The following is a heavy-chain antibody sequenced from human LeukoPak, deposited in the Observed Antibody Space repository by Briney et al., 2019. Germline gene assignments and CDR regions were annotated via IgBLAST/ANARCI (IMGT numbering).Heavy chain of an antibody. CDR3: AKDESTSIVVVTLFDY. D-gene: IGHD2-21*02. CDR1: GFTFSSYA. V-gene: IGHV3-23*01. CDR2: ISGSGGST. Sequence: GGSLRLSCAASGFTFSSYAMSWVRQAPGKGREWVSAISGSGGSTYYADSVKGRFTISRDNSKNTLYLQMNSLRAEDTAVYYCAKDESTSIVVVTLFDYWGQGTLVTVSS. J-gene: IGHJ4*02.